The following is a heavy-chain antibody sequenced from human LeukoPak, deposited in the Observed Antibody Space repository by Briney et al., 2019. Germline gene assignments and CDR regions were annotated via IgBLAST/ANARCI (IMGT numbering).Heavy chain of an antibody. CDR2: INHSGST. CDR1: GGSFSGYY. V-gene: IGHV4-34*01. D-gene: IGHD6-13*01. CDR3: ARGAAADY. J-gene: IGHJ4*02. Sequence: SETLSLTCAVYGGSFSGYYWSWIRQPPGKGLEWIGEINHSGSTNYNPSLKSRVTISVDTSKNQFSMKLSSVTAADTAVYYCARGAAADYWGQGTLVTVSS.